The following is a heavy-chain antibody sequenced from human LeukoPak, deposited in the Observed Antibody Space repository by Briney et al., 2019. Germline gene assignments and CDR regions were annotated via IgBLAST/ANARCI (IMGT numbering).Heavy chain of an antibody. V-gene: IGHV3-7*01. CDR1: GFTFSTYW. CDR2: VKQDGSEK. Sequence: GGSLRLSCAASGFTFSTYWMSWVRQAPGKGLEWVANVKQDGSEKYYVDSVKGRFTISRDNAKNSLYLQMNSLRAEDTAVYYCARDLTSGTALDYWGQGTLVTVSS. D-gene: IGHD1-26*01. CDR3: ARDLTSGTALDY. J-gene: IGHJ4*02.